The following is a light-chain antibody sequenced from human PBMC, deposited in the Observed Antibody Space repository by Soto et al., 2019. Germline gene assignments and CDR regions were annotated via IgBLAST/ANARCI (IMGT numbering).Light chain of an antibody. CDR3: QQYNNWPPLT. J-gene: IGKJ4*01. V-gene: IGKV3-15*01. CDR1: QSVSSN. CDR2: GAS. Sequence: EIVMTQSPATLSVSPGERATLSCRASQSVSSNLAWYQQKPGQAPRLLIYGASTRATGIPARFSGSGSGTEFTLTFSSLQSEDFEVYYCQQYNNWPPLTFGGGTKVEIK.